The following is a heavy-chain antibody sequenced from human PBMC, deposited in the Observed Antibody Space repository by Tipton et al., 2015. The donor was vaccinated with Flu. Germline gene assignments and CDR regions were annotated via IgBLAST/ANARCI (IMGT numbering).Heavy chain of an antibody. CDR1: GASVSSSAYY. V-gene: IGHV4-39*07. D-gene: IGHD3-10*02. J-gene: IGHJ6*02. CDR2: VYQSGST. CDR3: ASFVRPYFTNGLDV. Sequence: TLSLTCTVSGASVSSSAYYWAWVRQPPGKGVEWIGNVYQSGSTSHNPSLKSRVTISIDTSADQFFLKRKSVTAADTAVYFCASFVRPYFTNGLDVWGQGTTVTVSS.